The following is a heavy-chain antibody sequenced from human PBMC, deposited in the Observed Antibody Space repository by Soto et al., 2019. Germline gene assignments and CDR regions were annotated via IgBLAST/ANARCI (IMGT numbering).Heavy chain of an antibody. CDR3: GRGGGYEGFDY. Sequence: QVQLQESGPGLVKPSQTLSLTCTVSGGSISSGGYHWSWIRQHPGKGLEWIGNIYYSGYTYYNPSVKSRVNICLDGSKNQFSLKLSYVTAADTAVYYCGRGGGYEGFDYWGQGTLVTVSS. CDR2: IYYSGYT. D-gene: IGHD5-12*01. CDR1: GGSISSGGYH. J-gene: IGHJ4*02. V-gene: IGHV4-31*03.